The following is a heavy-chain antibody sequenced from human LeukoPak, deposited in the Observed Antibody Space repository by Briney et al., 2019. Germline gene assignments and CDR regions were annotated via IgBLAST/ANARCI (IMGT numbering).Heavy chain of an antibody. CDR3: ARSKTWTTFLPVDY. Sequence: GGSLRLSCAASGFTFSNAWMNWVRQAPGKGLEWVSSISSSSSYIYYADSVKGRFTISRDNAKNSLYLQMSSLRAEDTAVYYCARSKTWTTFLPVDYWGQGTLVTVSS. D-gene: IGHD1-1*01. J-gene: IGHJ4*02. CDR1: GFTFSNAW. V-gene: IGHV3-21*01. CDR2: ISSSSSYI.